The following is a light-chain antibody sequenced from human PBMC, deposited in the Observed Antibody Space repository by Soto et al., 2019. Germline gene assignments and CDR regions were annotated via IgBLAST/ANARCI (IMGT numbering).Light chain of an antibody. CDR2: GAS. V-gene: IGKV3-15*01. J-gene: IGKJ5*01. CDR3: QQYNTWPPIT. CDR1: WSDRYN. Sequence: EIVMTQSPATLSVSSGERVTLSCRPSWSDRYNLALYQQNPGQAPRLLIYGASTRATGLPARFSGSGSGTDFTLTISSLQSEDFAVYYCQQYNTWPPITFGQGTRLEIK.